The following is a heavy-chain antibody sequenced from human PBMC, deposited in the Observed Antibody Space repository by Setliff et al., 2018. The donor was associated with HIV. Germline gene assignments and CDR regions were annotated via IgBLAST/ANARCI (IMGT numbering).Heavy chain of an antibody. D-gene: IGHD6-19*01. Sequence: LSLTCTVSGGSVTPYYWSWIRQPPGKGLEWIGEVNHSGSTNYNPSLKSRVTISVDMSKNQFALKLSSVTAADTAVYHSAKRRVPTYYDSGWCYYMDVWDKGTTVTVS. CDR3: AKRRVPTYYDSGWCYYMDV. V-gene: IGHV4-34*01. CDR1: GGSVTPYY. CDR2: VNHSGST. J-gene: IGHJ6*03.